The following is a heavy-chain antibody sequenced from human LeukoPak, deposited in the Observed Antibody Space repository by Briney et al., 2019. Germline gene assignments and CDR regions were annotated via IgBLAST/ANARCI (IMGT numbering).Heavy chain of an antibody. Sequence: SETLSLTCTVAGGSISSYYWSWIRQPPGKGLEWIGYIYYSGSTYYNPSLESRVTISVDTSKNQFSLKLNSVTAADTAVYYCARGDLYSSSWYNWGQGTLVTVSS. CDR1: GGSISSYY. J-gene: IGHJ4*02. V-gene: IGHV4-59*08. D-gene: IGHD6-13*01. CDR2: IYYSGST. CDR3: ARGDLYSSSWYN.